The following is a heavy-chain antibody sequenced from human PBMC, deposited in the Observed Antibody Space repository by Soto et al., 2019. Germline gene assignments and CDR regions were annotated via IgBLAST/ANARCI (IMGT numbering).Heavy chain of an antibody. CDR2: IYYSGST. D-gene: IGHD4-4*01. Sequence: SETLSLTCTVSGGSISSSSYYWGWIRQPPGKGLEWIGSIYYSGSTYYNPSLKSRVTISVDTSKNQFSLKLSSVTAADTAVYYCASVPTVTPHLIDYWGQGTLVTVSS. CDR3: ASVPTVTPHLIDY. J-gene: IGHJ4*02. V-gene: IGHV4-39*01. CDR1: GGSISSSSYY.